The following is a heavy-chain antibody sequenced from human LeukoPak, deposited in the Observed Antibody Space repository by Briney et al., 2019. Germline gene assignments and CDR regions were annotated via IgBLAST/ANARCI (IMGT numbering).Heavy chain of an antibody. CDR1: GLSISDYE. V-gene: IGHV3-48*03. J-gene: IGHJ4*02. CDR3: ATKVAGTSHFSY. D-gene: IGHD6-19*01. Sequence: GGSLRLSCAASGLSISDYEMNWVRQAPGKGLEWISYISSSGSAIQHADSVKGRFATSRDNAKNSLYLEMTSLRAEDTAVYYCATKVAGTSHFSYWGQGTLVTVSS. CDR2: ISSSGSAI.